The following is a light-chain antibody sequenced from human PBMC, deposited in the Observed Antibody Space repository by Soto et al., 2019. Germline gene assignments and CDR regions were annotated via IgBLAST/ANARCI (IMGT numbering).Light chain of an antibody. CDR1: SSNIGSNT. J-gene: IGLJ1*01. V-gene: IGLV1-44*01. CDR3: AAWDDRLDVYV. CDR2: STS. Sequence: QSVLTQPPSASGTPGQIVAISCSGSSSNIGSNTVTWYQQLPGTAPKLLIYSTSQRSSGVPGRFSGSKSGASASLSISGLQSEDEADYYCAAWDDRLDVYVSGPGTKVTVL.